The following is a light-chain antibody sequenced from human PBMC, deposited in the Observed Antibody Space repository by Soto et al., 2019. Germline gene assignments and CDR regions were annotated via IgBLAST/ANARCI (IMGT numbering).Light chain of an antibody. V-gene: IGKV1-5*01. CDR3: QQYDSYSWT. CDR1: QSVSNW. J-gene: IGKJ1*01. CDR2: DVS. Sequence: DMQMTQSPSTLSGSVGDRVTITCRASQSVSNWLAWYQQKPGKAPKLLIYDVSSLESGVPSRFSGSGSGTEFILNISSLQPDDFATYYCQQYDSYSWTFDQGTKVDIK.